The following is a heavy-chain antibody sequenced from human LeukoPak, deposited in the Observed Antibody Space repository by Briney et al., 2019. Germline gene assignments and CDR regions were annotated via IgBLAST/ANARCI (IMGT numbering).Heavy chain of an antibody. CDR3: ARGLAPGDY. CDR1: GFTFSSYW. Sequence: SGGSLRLSCAASGFTFSSYWMSWVRQPPGKGLEWIGSIYYSGSTYYNPSLKSRVSISVDTSKNQFSLKLSSVTAADTAVYYCARGLAPGDYWGQGTLVTVSS. V-gene: IGHV4-39*01. J-gene: IGHJ4*02. CDR2: IYYSGST.